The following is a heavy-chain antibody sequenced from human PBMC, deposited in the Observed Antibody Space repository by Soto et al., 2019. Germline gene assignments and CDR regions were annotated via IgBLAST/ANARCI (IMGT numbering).Heavy chain of an antibody. J-gene: IGHJ5*02. V-gene: IGHV3-7*01. CDR1: GFTFSSYW. Sequence: PGGSLRLSCAASGFTFSSYWMSWVRQAPGKGLEWVANIKQDGSEKYYVDSVKGRFTISRDNAKNSLYLQMNSLRAEDTAVYYFGRDIRRGGYCSGGSCYNWFDPWGQGTLVTVSS. CDR2: IKQDGSEK. CDR3: GRDIRRGGYCSGGSCYNWFDP. D-gene: IGHD2-15*01.